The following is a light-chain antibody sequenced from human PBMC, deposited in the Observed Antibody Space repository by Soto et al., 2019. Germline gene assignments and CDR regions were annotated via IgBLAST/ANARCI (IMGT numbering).Light chain of an antibody. CDR3: QQHGNWPPIT. CDR2: GAS. CDR1: QSVRSN. Sequence: EIVMTQSPATLSVSPGDSAALSCWASQSVRSNVAWYQQRPGQAPRLLIYGASTRADGIPARFSGSGSGTEFTLTITSVQSEDFAVYFCQQHGNWPPITFGQGTRLEIK. J-gene: IGKJ5*01. V-gene: IGKV3-15*01.